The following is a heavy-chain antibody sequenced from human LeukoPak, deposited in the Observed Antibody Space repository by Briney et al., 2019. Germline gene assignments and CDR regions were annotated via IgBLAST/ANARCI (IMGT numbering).Heavy chain of an antibody. CDR2: IYYSGST. D-gene: IGHD3-22*01. V-gene: IGHV4-59*12. CDR1: GGSISSYY. J-gene: IGHJ3*02. CDR3: AREDPSYYYDSSGYHDAFDI. Sequence: NPSETLSLTCTVSGGSISSYYWSWIRQPPGKGLEWIGYIYYSGSTNYNPSLKSRVTISVDTSKNQFSLQLNSVTPEDTAVYYCAREDPSYYYDSSGYHDAFDIWGQGTMVTVSS.